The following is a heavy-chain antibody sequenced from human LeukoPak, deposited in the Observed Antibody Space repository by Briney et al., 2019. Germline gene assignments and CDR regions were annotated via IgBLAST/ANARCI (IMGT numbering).Heavy chain of an antibody. D-gene: IGHD3-22*01. CDR1: GGSFSGFY. Sequence: SETLSLTCAVYGGSFSGFYWSWIRQPPGKGLEWIGEINDTGSANYNPSLKSRVTISVDTSKNQFSLKLSSVTAADTAVYYCARYYYDSSGYYHNLDYWGQGTLVTVSS. CDR2: INDTGSA. V-gene: IGHV4-34*01. J-gene: IGHJ4*02. CDR3: ARYYYDSSGYYHNLDY.